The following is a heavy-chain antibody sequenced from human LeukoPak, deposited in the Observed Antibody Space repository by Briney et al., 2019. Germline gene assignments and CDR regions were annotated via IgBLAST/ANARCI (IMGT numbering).Heavy chain of an antibody. V-gene: IGHV3-23*01. CDR3: AKPYYFDSSGYYYDY. Sequence: GGSLRLSCAASGFTFSSYAMSWVRQAPGKGLEWVSAISGSGGSTYYADSVKGRFTTSRDNSKNTLYLQMNSLRAEDTAVYYCAKPYYFDSSGYYYDYWGQGTLVTVSS. D-gene: IGHD3-22*01. CDR2: ISGSGGST. J-gene: IGHJ4*02. CDR1: GFTFSSYA.